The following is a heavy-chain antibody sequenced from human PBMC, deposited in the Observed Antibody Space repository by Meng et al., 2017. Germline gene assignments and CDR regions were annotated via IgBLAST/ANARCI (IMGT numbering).Heavy chain of an antibody. Sequence: QLVQSGAGVKKPGCSGNVSCKASGGTFSSYAISWVRQAPGQGLEWMGGIIPIFGTANYDQKFQGRVTITADKSTSTAYMELSSLRSEDTAVYYCARAVSWEIPIDPWGQGTLVTVS. CDR1: GGTFSSYA. V-gene: IGHV1-69*06. CDR3: ARAVSWEIPIDP. CDR2: IIPIFGTA. J-gene: IGHJ5*02. D-gene: IGHD1-26*01.